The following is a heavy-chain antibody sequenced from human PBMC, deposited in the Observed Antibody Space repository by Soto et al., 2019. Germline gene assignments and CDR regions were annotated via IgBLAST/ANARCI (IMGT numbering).Heavy chain of an antibody. CDR2: IYNSGTS. V-gene: IGHV4-61*08. CDR1: GGSISSGGYY. J-gene: IGHJ4*02. D-gene: IGHD1-1*01. Sequence: ASETLSLTCTVSGGSISSGGYYWSWIRQYPGKGLEWIGYIYNSGTSYYNPSLESRLTISIDTSKNQFSLRLASVTAADTAVYYCARTLPNRQLFDSWSQGTLVTVSS. CDR3: ARTLPNRQLFDS.